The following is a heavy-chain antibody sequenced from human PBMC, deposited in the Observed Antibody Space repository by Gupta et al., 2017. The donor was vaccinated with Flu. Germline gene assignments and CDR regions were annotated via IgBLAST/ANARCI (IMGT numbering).Heavy chain of an antibody. CDR3: ARDDRTYGPDFDY. V-gene: IGHV1-2*02. CDR1: FTDYF. J-gene: IGHJ4*02. Sequence: FTDYFMHWVRQVPGQGLEWMGWINVNSGDTNFAQKFQGRVTLTRDTSISTAYMEMSSLRSDDTAVYYCARDDRTYGPDFDYWGQGTLVIVS. D-gene: IGHD3-16*01. CDR2: INVNSGDT.